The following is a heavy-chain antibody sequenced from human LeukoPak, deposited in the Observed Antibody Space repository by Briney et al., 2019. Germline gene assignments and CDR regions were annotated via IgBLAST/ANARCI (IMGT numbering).Heavy chain of an antibody. D-gene: IGHD3-22*01. Sequence: PGGSLRLSCAASGFTFSGYSMSWVRQAPGKGLEWVSSISSGSSYIYHADSGKGRFTISRDNAKNSMYLQMNSLRAEDTAVYYCARGDDSSGFYYKPGMLFDYWGQGTLVTVSS. CDR3: ARGDDSSGFYYKPGMLFDY. CDR1: GFTFSGYS. CDR2: ISSGSSYI. J-gene: IGHJ4*02. V-gene: IGHV3-21*01.